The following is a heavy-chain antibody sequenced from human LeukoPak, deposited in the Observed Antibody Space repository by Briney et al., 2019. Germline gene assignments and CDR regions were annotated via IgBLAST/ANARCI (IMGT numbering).Heavy chain of an antibody. V-gene: IGHV1-8*01. CDR3: AREARDCSSTSCYTQHIDY. D-gene: IGHD2-2*02. J-gene: IGHJ4*02. CDR1: GYTFTSYD. CDR2: MNPNSGNT. Sequence: ASVKVSCKASGYTFTSYDINWVRQATGQGLEWMGWMNPNSGNTGYAQKFQGRVTMTRNTSISTAYMELSSLRSEDTAAYYCAREARDCSSTSCYTQHIDYWGQGTLVTVSS.